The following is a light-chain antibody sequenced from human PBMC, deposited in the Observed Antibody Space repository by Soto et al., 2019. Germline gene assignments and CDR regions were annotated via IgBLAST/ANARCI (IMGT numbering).Light chain of an antibody. V-gene: IGKV1-27*01. Sequence: DIQMTQSPSSLSASVGDRVTITCRASQGISSYLAWYQQKPGKVPKVLIYAASTLHSGVTSRFSGSGSGTEFTLTISNVQPEDVATYYCQNYCSAPATFGQGTKVEIK. CDR3: QNYCSAPAT. CDR2: AAS. J-gene: IGKJ1*01. CDR1: QGISSY.